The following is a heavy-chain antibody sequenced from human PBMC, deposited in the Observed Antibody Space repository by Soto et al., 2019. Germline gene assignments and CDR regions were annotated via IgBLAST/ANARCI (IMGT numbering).Heavy chain of an antibody. V-gene: IGHV1-18*01. J-gene: IGHJ4*02. D-gene: IGHD4-17*01. CDR3: ARSHGYSDFDVHY. CDR1: GYTFTNSG. CDR2: IRVNNGDT. Sequence: QVQLVQSGAEVKKPGASVKVSCKASGYTFTNSGFSWVRQAPGQGLEWVGWIRVNNGDTHYAQKLQGRVTMTTDTSTSTAFMELRSLTSDDTSVYYCARSHGYSDFDVHYWGQGPLITVSS.